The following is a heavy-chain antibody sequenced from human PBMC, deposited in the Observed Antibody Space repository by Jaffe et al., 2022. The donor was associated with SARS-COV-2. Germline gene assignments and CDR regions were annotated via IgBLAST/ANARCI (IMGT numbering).Heavy chain of an antibody. CDR3: AKANEQYYYGMDV. V-gene: IGHV3-9*01. J-gene: IGHJ6*02. CDR2: ISWNSGSI. Sequence: EVQLVESGGGLVQPGRSLRLSCAASGFTFDDYAMHWVRQAPGKGLEWVSGISWNSGSIGYADSVKGRFTISRDNAKNSLYLQMNSLRAEDTALYYCAKANEQYYYGMDVWGQGTTVTVSS. CDR1: GFTFDDYA.